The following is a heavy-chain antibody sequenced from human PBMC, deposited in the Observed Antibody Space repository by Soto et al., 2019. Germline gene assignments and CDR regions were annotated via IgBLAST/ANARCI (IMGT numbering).Heavy chain of an antibody. V-gene: IGHV4-59*01. Sequence: PSETLSLTCTVSGGSISSYYWSWIRQPPGKGLEWIGYIYYSGSTNYNPSLKSRVTISVDTSKNQFSLKLSSVTAADTAVYYCARARDHQQLVLDAFDIWGQGTMVTVSS. CDR3: ARARDHQQLVLDAFDI. CDR2: IYYSGST. CDR1: GGSISSYY. D-gene: IGHD6-13*01. J-gene: IGHJ3*02.